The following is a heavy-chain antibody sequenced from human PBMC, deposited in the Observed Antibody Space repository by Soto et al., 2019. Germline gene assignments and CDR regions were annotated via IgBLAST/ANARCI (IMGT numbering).Heavy chain of an antibody. V-gene: IGHV1-69*13. D-gene: IGHD6-13*01. CDR3: ARRGDSSPPNFDY. CDR2: IIPIFGTA. Sequence: SVKVSCEASGGTFTIYAISWVRQAPGQGLEWMGGIIPIFGTANYAQKFQGRVTITADESTSTAYMELSSLRSEDTAVYYCARRGDSSPPNFDYWGQGTLVTVSS. J-gene: IGHJ4*02. CDR1: GGTFTIYA.